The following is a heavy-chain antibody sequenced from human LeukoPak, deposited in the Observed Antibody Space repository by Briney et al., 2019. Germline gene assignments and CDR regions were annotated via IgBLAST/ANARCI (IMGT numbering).Heavy chain of an antibody. CDR1: GGSISSSSYY. CDR3: VRLRITIFGVVKYFDY. J-gene: IGHJ4*02. V-gene: IGHV4-39*01. Sequence: KPSETLSLTCTVSGGSISSSSYYWGWIRQPPGKGLEWIGSIYYSGSTYYNPSLKSRVTISVDTSKNQFSLKLSSVTAADTAVYYCVRLRITIFGVVKYFDYWGQGTLVTVSS. CDR2: IYYSGST. D-gene: IGHD3-3*01.